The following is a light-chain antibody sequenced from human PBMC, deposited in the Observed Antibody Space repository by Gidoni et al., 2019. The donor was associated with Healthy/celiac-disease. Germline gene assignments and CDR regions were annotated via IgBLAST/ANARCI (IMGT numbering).Light chain of an antibody. CDR3: QQSYSTRLT. V-gene: IGKV1-39*01. CDR1: QSISSY. Sequence: DIQMTQSPSSLSASVGDRVTITCRASQSISSYLNWYQQKPGKAPKLLIYAASSLQSGVPSRFTGSGSWTDFTLIISSLQPEDFATYYCQQSYSTRLTFGGGTKVEIK. J-gene: IGKJ4*01. CDR2: AAS.